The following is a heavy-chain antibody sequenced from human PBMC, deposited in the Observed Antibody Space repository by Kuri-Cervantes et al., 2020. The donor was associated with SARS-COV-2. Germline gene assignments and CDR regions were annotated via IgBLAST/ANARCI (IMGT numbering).Heavy chain of an antibody. CDR2: INPNSGGT. CDR3: AREGEYQLLYSSGIYYYGMDV. J-gene: IGHJ6*02. CDR1: GSTFTVYY. V-gene: IGHV1-2*02. Sequence: ASEKVSCLASGSTFTVYYMHWVRQAPGQGLEWMGWINPNSGGTNYAQKFQGRVTMTRDTSISTAYMELSRLRSDDTAVYYCAREGEYQLLYSSGIYYYGMDVWGQGTTVTVSS. D-gene: IGHD2-2*02.